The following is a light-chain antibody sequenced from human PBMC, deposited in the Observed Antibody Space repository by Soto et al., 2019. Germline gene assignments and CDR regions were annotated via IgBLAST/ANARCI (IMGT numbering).Light chain of an antibody. CDR1: QSVSSSY. CDR2: SAS. J-gene: IGKJ1*01. Sequence: EIVLTQSPGTLSLSPGERATLSCRASQSVSSSYLAWYQQKPGQAPRLLIYSASSRATGIPDRFSGSGSGTDFTLTISRLEPEDFAVYYCQQYGSSQWTLGQGTKVDIK. CDR3: QQYGSSQWT. V-gene: IGKV3-20*01.